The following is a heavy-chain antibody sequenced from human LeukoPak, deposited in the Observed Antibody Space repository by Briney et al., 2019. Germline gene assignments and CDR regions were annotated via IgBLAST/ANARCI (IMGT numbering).Heavy chain of an antibody. Sequence: PGGSLRLSCAASGFTFSSYGMHWVRQAPGKGLEWVAFIRYDGSNKYYADSVKGRFTISRDNSKNTLYLQMNSLRAEDTAVYYCARETGGYYGMDVWGQGTTVTVSS. J-gene: IGHJ6*02. V-gene: IGHV3-30*02. CDR1: GFTFSSYG. CDR2: IRYDGSNK. D-gene: IGHD6-13*01. CDR3: ARETGGYYGMDV.